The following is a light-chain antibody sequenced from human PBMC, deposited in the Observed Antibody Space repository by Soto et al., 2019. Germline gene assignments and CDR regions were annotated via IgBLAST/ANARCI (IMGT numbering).Light chain of an antibody. CDR3: ISYRGSDTSYV. V-gene: IGLV2-14*01. CDR1: SIHIGSYQY. Sequence: LTQPASVSGSPGQSHTISSTGTSIHIGSYQYVAWYPPFPGKTPKLIFYEVRNRPSGVAFRFSGSKSGHTASLTISGLQAEDDADYYCISYRGSDTSYVFGTGTKVTVL. CDR2: EVR. J-gene: IGLJ1*01.